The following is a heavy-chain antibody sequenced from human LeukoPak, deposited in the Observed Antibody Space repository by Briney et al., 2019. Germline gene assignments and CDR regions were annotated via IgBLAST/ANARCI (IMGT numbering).Heavy chain of an antibody. J-gene: IGHJ4*02. D-gene: IGHD4/OR15-4a*01. CDR2: IYYSGST. CDR3: ARRAGAYSHPYDY. CDR1: GGSISSSSYY. Sequence: PSETLSLTCTVSGGSISSSSYYWGWIRQPPGKGLEWIGSIYYSGSTYYNPSLKSRVTISVDTSMNQFSLKLSSVTAADTAVYYCARRAGAYSHPYDYWGQGTLVTVSS. V-gene: IGHV4-39*07.